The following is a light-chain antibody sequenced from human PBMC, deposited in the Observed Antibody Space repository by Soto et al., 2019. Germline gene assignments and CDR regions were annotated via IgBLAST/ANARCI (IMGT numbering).Light chain of an antibody. CDR1: QVLVHNDGNTY. Sequence: IVLTQSPLSSPVTLLQPASISCSSIQVLVHNDGNTYLSWLLQKPGQSPQLLIYEVSTRVSGVPDRFSGSGSGTDFTLEISRVETDDVGIYYCMQSTQLPPTFGQGTRLEIK. J-gene: IGKJ5*01. CDR2: EVS. CDR3: MQSTQLPPT. V-gene: IGKV2-24*01.